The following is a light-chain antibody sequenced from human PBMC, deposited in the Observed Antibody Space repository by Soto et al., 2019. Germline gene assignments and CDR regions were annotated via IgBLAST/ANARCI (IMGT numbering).Light chain of an antibody. V-gene: IGLV2-14*01. Sequence: QSALTQPASVSGSPGQSITISCTGTSSDVGGYNFVSWYQQHPGKAPKLMIYEVTDRPSGVSNRFSGSKSGNTASLSISGLQAEDEADYYCSSYSDSSTNVVFGGGTKLTVL. CDR2: EVT. J-gene: IGLJ2*01. CDR3: SSYSDSSTNVV. CDR1: SSDVGGYNF.